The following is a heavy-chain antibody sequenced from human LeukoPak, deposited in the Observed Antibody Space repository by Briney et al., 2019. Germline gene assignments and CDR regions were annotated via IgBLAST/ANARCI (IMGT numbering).Heavy chain of an antibody. CDR1: GFTFSSYA. CDR3: ARTIDYGDYIWFDP. Sequence: GGSLRLSCAASGFTFSSYAMSWVRQAPGKGLEWVSSISSSSSYIYYADSVKGRFTISRDNAKNSLYLQMNSLRAEDTAVYYCARTIDYGDYIWFDPWGQGTLVTVSS. D-gene: IGHD4-17*01. V-gene: IGHV3-21*01. CDR2: ISSSSSYI. J-gene: IGHJ5*02.